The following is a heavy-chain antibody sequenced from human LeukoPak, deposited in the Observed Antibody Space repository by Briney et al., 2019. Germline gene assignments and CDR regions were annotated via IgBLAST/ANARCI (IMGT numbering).Heavy chain of an antibody. V-gene: IGHV1-46*01. Sequence: ASVKVSCKASGYTFTSYYMHWVRQAPGQGLEWMGVINPSGGSTSYAQKFQGRVTMTRDTSTSTVYMELSSLRSEDTAVYYCAREWELWYYFDYWGQGTLVTVSS. J-gene: IGHJ4*02. CDR3: AREWELWYYFDY. CDR2: INPSGGST. CDR1: GYTFTSYY. D-gene: IGHD1-26*01.